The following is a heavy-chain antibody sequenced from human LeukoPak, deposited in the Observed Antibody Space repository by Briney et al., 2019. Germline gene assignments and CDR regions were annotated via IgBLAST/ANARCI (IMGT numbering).Heavy chain of an antibody. J-gene: IGHJ4*02. Sequence: PGGSLRLSCAASGFTFSTYSMNWVRQAPGKGLEWVSSISSSSSYIYYVDSVKGRFTISRDNAKNSLYLQMNSLRAEDTAVYYCARARTGELDYWGQGTLVTVSS. D-gene: IGHD1-26*01. CDR1: GFTFSTYS. CDR3: ARARTGELDY. CDR2: ISSSSSYI. V-gene: IGHV3-21*01.